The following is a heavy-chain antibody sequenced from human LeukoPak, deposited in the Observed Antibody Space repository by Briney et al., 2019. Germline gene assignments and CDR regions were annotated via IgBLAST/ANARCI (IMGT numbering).Heavy chain of an antibody. CDR2: IYYSGST. Sequence: SETLSLTCTVSGGSISSYYWSWIRQPPGKGLEWIGYIYYSGSTNYNPSLKSRVTISVDTSKNQFSLKLSSVTAADTAVYYCARESTYYDFWSGYYSYAFDIWGQGTMVTVSS. CDR3: ARESTYYDFWSGYYSYAFDI. V-gene: IGHV4-59*12. CDR1: GGSISSYY. D-gene: IGHD3-3*01. J-gene: IGHJ3*02.